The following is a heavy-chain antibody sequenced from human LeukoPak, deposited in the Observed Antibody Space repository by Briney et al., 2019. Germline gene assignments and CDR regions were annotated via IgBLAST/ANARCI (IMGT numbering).Heavy chain of an antibody. D-gene: IGHD4-17*01. CDR1: GFTFSSYR. CDR3: AKTKTTVTTRYYYYGMDV. CDR2: ISYDGSNK. V-gene: IGHV3-30*18. J-gene: IGHJ6*02. Sequence: GRSLRLSCAASGFTFSSYRMHWVRQAPGKGLEWVAVISYDGSNKYYADSVKGRFTISRDNSKNTLYLQMNSLRAEDTAVYYCAKTKTTVTTRYYYYGMDVWGQGTTVTVSS.